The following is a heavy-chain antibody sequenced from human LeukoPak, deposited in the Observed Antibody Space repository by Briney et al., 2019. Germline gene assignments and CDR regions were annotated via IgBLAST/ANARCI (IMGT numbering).Heavy chain of an antibody. Sequence: SETLSLTCTVSGGPISSYYWSWIRQPPGKGLEWIGYIYYSGSTNYNPSLKSRATISVDTSKNQFSLKLSSVTAADTAVYYCASLVRDFDWSTYYFDYWGQGTLVTVSS. V-gene: IGHV4-59*08. CDR1: GGPISSYY. CDR2: IYYSGST. J-gene: IGHJ4*02. CDR3: ASLVRDFDWSTYYFDY. D-gene: IGHD3-9*01.